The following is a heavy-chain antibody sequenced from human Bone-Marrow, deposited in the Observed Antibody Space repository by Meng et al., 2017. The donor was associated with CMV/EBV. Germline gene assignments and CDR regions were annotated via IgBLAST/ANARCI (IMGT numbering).Heavy chain of an antibody. Sequence: SETLSLTCAVYGGSFSGYYWSWIRQPPGKGLEWIGEINHSGSTNYNPSLKSRVTISVDTSKNQFSLKLSSVTAADTAVYYCARTTTYYYGMDVWGQGTAVTVSS. CDR3: ARTTTYYYGMDV. J-gene: IGHJ6*02. D-gene: IGHD1-1*01. CDR1: GGSFSGYY. CDR2: INHSGST. V-gene: IGHV4-34*01.